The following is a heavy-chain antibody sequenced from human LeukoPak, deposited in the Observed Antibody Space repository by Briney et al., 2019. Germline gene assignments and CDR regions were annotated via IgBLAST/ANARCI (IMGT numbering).Heavy chain of an antibody. J-gene: IGHJ3*01. D-gene: IGHD2-2*01. Sequence: ASVKVSCKASGYTFTSYYMHWVGQAPGQGLEWMGIINPSGGSTSYAQKFQGRVTMTRDTSTSTVYMELSSLRSEDTAVYYCTSCASSTSCYLWGQGTMVTVSS. V-gene: IGHV1-46*03. CDR1: GYTFTSYY. CDR3: TSCASSTSCYL. CDR2: INPSGGST.